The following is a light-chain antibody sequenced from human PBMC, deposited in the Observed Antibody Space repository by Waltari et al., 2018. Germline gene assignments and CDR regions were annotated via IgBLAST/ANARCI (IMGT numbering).Light chain of an antibody. Sequence: DIQMTQSPSSLSASVGDRVTIPCRASQDIANYVSWYQHAPGKAPKLLIYGASSLQSGVPSRFSGSGSGTDFTLTINSLQPEDFATYYCQQSLSSPYLSFGGGTKVETK. CDR2: GAS. V-gene: IGKV1-39*01. CDR3: QQSLSSPYLS. J-gene: IGKJ4*01. CDR1: QDIANY.